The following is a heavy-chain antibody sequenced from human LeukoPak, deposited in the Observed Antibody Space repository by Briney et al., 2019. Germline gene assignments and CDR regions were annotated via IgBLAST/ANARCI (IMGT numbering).Heavy chain of an antibody. Sequence: ASVKVSCKASGYTFTGYYTHWVRQAPGQGLEWMGWVNPNDGGTNYAQKFQGRVTMTWDTSITTAYMELSSLTSDDTAVYYCARDLDSSWTGYFQPWGQGTLVTVSS. J-gene: IGHJ1*01. CDR2: VNPNDGGT. V-gene: IGHV1-2*02. CDR3: ARDLDSSWTGYFQP. CDR1: GYTFTGYY. D-gene: IGHD6-13*01.